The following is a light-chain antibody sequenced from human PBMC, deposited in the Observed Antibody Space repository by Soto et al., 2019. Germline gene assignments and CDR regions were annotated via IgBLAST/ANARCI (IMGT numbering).Light chain of an antibody. CDR1: NGDVGSYDL. J-gene: IGLJ1*01. Sequence: QSALTQPASVSGSPGQSITISCTGTNGDVGSYDLVSWYQRYPGEAPKLIIYDDNKRPSGIPDRFSGSKSGTSATLGITGFQTGDEADYYCGSWDSSLSAYVFGTGTKVTVL. V-gene: IGLV1-51*01. CDR2: DDN. CDR3: GSWDSSLSAYV.